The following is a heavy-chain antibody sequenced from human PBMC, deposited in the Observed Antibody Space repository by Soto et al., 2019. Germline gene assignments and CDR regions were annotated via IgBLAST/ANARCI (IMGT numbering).Heavy chain of an antibody. D-gene: IGHD5-12*01. CDR3: ARQIYDSDPGPNFQYYFDS. CDR1: GYRFINYW. Sequence: GETLKISCKGSGYRFINYWIGWVRQMPGKGLQCMGIIYGGDSDTRYSPAFQGQVTISVTKSITTVFLQWSSLRASDTAMYYCARQIYDSDPGPNFQYYFDSWAQGTPVTVSP. CDR2: IYGGDSDT. J-gene: IGHJ4*02. V-gene: IGHV5-51*01.